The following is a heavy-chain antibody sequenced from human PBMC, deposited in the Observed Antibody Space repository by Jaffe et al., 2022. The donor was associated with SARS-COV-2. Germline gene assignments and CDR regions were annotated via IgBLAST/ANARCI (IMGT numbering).Heavy chain of an antibody. J-gene: IGHJ6*02. CDR1: GYTFTSYA. CDR3: ARSDIVVVPAAPFSPDRLYYYYGMDV. V-gene: IGHV1-3*01. Sequence: QVQLVQSGAEVKKPGASVKVSCKASGYTFTSYAMHWVRQAPGQRLEWMGWINAGNGNTKYSQKFQGRVTITRDTSASTAYMELSSLRSEDTAVYYCARSDIVVVPAAPFSPDRLYYYYGMDVWGQGTTVTVSS. CDR2: INAGNGNT. D-gene: IGHD2-2*01.